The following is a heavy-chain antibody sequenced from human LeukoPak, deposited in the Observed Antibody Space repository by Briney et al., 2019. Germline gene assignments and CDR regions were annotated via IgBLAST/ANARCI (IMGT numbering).Heavy chain of an antibody. CDR2: ISGSGGST. Sequence: GGSLRLSCAASGFTFSSYAMSWVRQAPGKGLEWVSAISGSGGSTYYADSVKGRFTISRDNSKDTLYLQMNSLRAEDTAVYYCAKGLVLRFLEWLSRQNDAFDTWGQGTMVTVSS. CDR1: GFTFSSYA. CDR3: AKGLVLRFLEWLSRQNDAFDT. D-gene: IGHD3-3*01. V-gene: IGHV3-23*01. J-gene: IGHJ3*02.